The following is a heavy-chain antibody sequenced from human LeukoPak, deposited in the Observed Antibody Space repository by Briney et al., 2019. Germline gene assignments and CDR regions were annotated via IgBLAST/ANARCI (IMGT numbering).Heavy chain of an antibody. CDR3: ARELPPVVTYYFDY. V-gene: IGHV3-21*01. D-gene: IGHD2-15*01. CDR1: GFTFSNYG. CDR2: ISSGSSHI. Sequence: GGSLRLSCAASGFTFSNYGMNWVRQAPGKGLEWVSSISSGSSHIYYADSMKGRFTISRDNAKNSLYLQMNSLRAEDTAVYYCARELPPVVTYYFDYWGQGTLVTVSS. J-gene: IGHJ4*02.